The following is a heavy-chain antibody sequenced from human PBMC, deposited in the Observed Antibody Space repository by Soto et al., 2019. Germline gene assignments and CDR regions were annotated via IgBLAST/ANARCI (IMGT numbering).Heavy chain of an antibody. CDR3: ASLVYSSGWLIDY. V-gene: IGHV4-39*01. J-gene: IGHJ4*02. Sequence: SETLSLTCPVSGGSIRSSSYYWGWIRQPPGKGLEWIGSIYYSGSTYYNPSLKSRVTISVDTSKNQFSLKLSSVTAADTAVYYCASLVYSSGWLIDYWGQGTLVTVSS. D-gene: IGHD6-19*01. CDR1: GGSIRSSSYY. CDR2: IYYSGST.